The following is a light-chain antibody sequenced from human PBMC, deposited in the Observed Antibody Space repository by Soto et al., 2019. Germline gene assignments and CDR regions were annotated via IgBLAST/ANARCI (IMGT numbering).Light chain of an antibody. CDR3: QQYNNWLPWT. Sequence: EIVMTQSPATLSVSPGERATLSCRASQSVSSNLAWYQQKPGQAPRLLIYGASTRATCIPARFSGSGSGTEFTLTISSLRSEDFAVYYCQQYNNWLPWTFGQGTKVEIK. V-gene: IGKV3-15*01. J-gene: IGKJ1*01. CDR1: QSVSSN. CDR2: GAS.